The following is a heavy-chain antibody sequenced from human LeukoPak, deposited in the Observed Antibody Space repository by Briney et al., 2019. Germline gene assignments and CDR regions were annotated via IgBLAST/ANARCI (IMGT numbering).Heavy chain of an antibody. CDR2: MNPNSGNT. CDR3: ARRGWFGELSTEYNWFDP. D-gene: IGHD3-10*01. Sequence: GASVKVSCKASGYTFTSYDINWVRQATGQGLEWMGWMNPNSGNTGYAQKFQGRVTMTRNTSISTAYMELSSLRSEDTAVYYCARRGWFGELSTEYNWFDPWGQGTLATVSS. CDR1: GYTFTSYD. J-gene: IGHJ5*02. V-gene: IGHV1-8*01.